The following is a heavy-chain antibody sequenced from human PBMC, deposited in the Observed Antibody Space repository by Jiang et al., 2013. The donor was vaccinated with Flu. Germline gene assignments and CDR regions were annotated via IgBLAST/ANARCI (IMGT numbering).Heavy chain of an antibody. CDR3: ARRLRFLEWLRRKPEPFDY. D-gene: IGHD3-3*01. CDR1: GGSFSGYY. CDR2: INHSGST. V-gene: IGHV4-34*01. J-gene: IGHJ4*02. Sequence: LLKPSETLSLTCAVYGGSFSGYYWSWIRQPPGKGLEWIGEINHSGSTNYNPSLKSRVTISVDTSKNQFSLKLSSVTAADTAVYYCARRLRFLEWLRRKPEPFDYWGQGTLVTVSS.